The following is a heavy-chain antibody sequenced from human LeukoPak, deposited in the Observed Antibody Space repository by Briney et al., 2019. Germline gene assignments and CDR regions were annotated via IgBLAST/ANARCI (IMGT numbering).Heavy chain of an antibody. V-gene: IGHV3-21*01. D-gene: IGHD7-27*01. CDR1: GFTFSTYS. J-gene: IGHJ4*02. Sequence: GGSLRLSCAASGFTFSTYSMNWVRQAPGKGLEWVSSISSAGTYTHYADSVKGRFTISRDNAKNTLYLQMNSLRAEDAAVYYCAGLTGDAIDYWGQGNLVTVSS. CDR2: ISSAGTYT. CDR3: AGLTGDAIDY.